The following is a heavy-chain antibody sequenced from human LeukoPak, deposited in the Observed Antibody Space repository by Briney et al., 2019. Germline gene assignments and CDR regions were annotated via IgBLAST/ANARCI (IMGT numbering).Heavy chain of an antibody. CDR2: IYYSGST. D-gene: IGHD6-13*01. Sequence: SETLSLTCTVTGGSISNYYWSWLRQPAGKGLEWIGYIYYSGSTNYNPSLKSRVTISVDTSKNQFSLKLSSVTAADTAVYYCARHLPGIAAAGRFDPWGQGTLVTVSS. CDR3: ARHLPGIAAAGRFDP. J-gene: IGHJ5*02. V-gene: IGHV4-59*08. CDR1: GGSISNYY.